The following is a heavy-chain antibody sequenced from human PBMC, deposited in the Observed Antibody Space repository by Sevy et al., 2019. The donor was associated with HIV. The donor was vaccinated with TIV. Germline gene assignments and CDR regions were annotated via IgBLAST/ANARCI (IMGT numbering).Heavy chain of an antibody. J-gene: IGHJ1*01. CDR2: ISPTSANI. V-gene: IGHV3-11*01. CDR1: GFSFGDYY. D-gene: IGHD3-22*01. Sequence: GGSLRLSCAASGFSFGDYYMTWIRQAPGKGLEWVSHISPTSANIYYADSVKGRFTISRDNAKNSLFLQMNSLRAEDTALYYCARGVYYDSSGYCLWWGQGTLVTVSS. CDR3: ARGVYYDSSGYCLW.